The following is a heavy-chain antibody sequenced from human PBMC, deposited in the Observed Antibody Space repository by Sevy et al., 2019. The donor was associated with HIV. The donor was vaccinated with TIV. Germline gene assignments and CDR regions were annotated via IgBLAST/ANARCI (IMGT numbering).Heavy chain of an antibody. CDR1: GGSISSSSYY. D-gene: IGHD5-12*01. CDR3: ARLSGYDSAYYYYGMDV. J-gene: IGHJ6*02. Sequence: SETLSLTCTVSGGSISSSSYYWGWIRQPPGKGLEWIGSIYYSGRTYYNPSLKSRVTISVDTSKNQFSLKLIYVTAADTAVYYCARLSGYDSAYYYYGMDVWGQGTTVTVSS. V-gene: IGHV4-39*01. CDR2: IYYSGRT.